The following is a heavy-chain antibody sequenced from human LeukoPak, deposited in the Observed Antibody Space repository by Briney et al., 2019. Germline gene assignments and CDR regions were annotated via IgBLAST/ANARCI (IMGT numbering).Heavy chain of an antibody. V-gene: IGHV4-61*09. D-gene: IGHD6-13*01. CDR3: ARDWGIAAATPYYFDH. Sequence: PSHTLPLPCTVSGGSISSGDYFYSWIRQSAGKGMEWIGNIYMSGSTRYNPSLMSRVAMSVDTSKNQFSLKISSGTAADTAVYYCARDWGIAAATPYYFDHWGQGIQVTVSS. J-gene: IGHJ4*02. CDR2: IYMSGST. CDR1: GGSISSGDYF.